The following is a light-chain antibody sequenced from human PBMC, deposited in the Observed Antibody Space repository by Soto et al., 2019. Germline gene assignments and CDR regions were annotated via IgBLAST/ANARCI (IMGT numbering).Light chain of an antibody. Sequence: TQSRTTLSLSQEERPTLSCRASQSVSSNLAWYQQKPGQAPRLLIYGASTRATGIPARFSGSGSGTEFTLTISSLQSEDFAVYYCQQYNNWPAITFGQGTRLEIK. CDR1: QSVSSN. CDR2: GAS. CDR3: QQYNNWPAIT. V-gene: IGKV3-15*01. J-gene: IGKJ5*01.